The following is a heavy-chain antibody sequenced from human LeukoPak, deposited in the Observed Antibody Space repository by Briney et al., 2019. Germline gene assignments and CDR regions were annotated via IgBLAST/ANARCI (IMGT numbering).Heavy chain of an antibody. CDR2: ISWNSGSI. V-gene: IGHV3-9*01. CDR3: AKGTITTSGPFEY. CDR1: GFTFADYA. D-gene: IGHD3-22*01. J-gene: IGHJ4*02. Sequence: GRSLRLSCAASGFTFADYAMHWVRQAPGKGLEWVSGISWNSGSIGYADSVKGRFTISRDNAKNSLFLQMNSLSAEDTALYYCAKGTITTSGPFEYWGQGTLVTVSS.